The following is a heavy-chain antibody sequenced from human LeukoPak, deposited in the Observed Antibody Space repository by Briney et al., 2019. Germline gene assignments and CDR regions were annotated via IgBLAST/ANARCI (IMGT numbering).Heavy chain of an antibody. CDR1: GGSISSYY. V-gene: IGHV4-59*01. D-gene: IGHD1-20*01. CDR2: IYYSGST. J-gene: IGHJ3*02. CDR3: ARNRYNWNPNLAFDI. Sequence: SETLSLTCAVSGGSISSYYWSWIRQPPGKGLEWIGYIYYSGSTNYNPSLKSRVTISVDTSKNQFSLKLSSVTAADTAVYYCARNRYNWNPNLAFDIWGQGTMVTVSS.